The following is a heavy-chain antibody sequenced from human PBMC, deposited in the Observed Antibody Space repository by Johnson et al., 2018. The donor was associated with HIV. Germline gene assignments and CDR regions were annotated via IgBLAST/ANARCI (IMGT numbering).Heavy chain of an antibody. CDR3: AKDSNRWGLLPDDAFDI. D-gene: IGHD1-26*01. J-gene: IGHJ3*02. Sequence: QMQLVESGGGVVQPGRSLRLSCAASGFTFSSYGIHWVRQAPGKGLEWVAVIWYDGSNKYYADSVKGRFTISRDNSKNTLYLQMNSLRAEDTAVYYCAKDSNRWGLLPDDAFDIWGQGTMVTVSS. V-gene: IGHV3-33*06. CDR2: IWYDGSNK. CDR1: GFTFSSYG.